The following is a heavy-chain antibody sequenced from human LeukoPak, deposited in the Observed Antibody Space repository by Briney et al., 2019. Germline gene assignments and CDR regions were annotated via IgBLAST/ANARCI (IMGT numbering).Heavy chain of an antibody. CDR1: GGSMSSYY. J-gene: IGHJ5*02. Sequence: PSETLSLTCTVSGGSMSSYYGSWIRQPPGKGLEWIGYIYYSGSTNYNPSLKSRVTISVDTSKNQFSLKLSSVTAADTAVYYCARGQTGIAVAGSWGQGTLVTVSS. CDR2: IYYSGST. V-gene: IGHV4-59*01. CDR3: ARGQTGIAVAGS. D-gene: IGHD6-19*01.